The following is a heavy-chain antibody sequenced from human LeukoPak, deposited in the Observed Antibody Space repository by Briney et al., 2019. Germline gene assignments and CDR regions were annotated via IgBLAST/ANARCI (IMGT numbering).Heavy chain of an antibody. CDR1: GFTFSSYA. CDR3: ARVTGTGSPPYYYYYGMDV. V-gene: IGHV3-20*04. J-gene: IGHJ6*02. Sequence: PGGSLRLSCAASGFTFSSYAMSWVRQAPGKGLEWVSGINWNGGSTVYADSVKGRFTISRDNAKNSLYLQMNSLRAEDTALYYCARVTGTGSPPYYYYYGMDVWGQGTTVTVSS. D-gene: IGHD3/OR15-3a*01. CDR2: INWNGGST.